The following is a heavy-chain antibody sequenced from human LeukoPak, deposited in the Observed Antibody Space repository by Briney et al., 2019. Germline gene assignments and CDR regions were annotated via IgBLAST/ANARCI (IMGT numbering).Heavy chain of an antibody. CDR1: GFTFSTYW. Sequence: PGGPLRLSCAASGFTFSTYWMHWVRQAPGKGLVWVSRIDSDGSTTRYADSVKGRFTISRDNAKNTLYLQMNSLRAEDTAVYYCARDIGKGDAFDIGGQGTMVTVSS. CDR3: ARDIGKGDAFDI. V-gene: IGHV3-74*01. J-gene: IGHJ3*02. CDR2: IDSDGSTT. D-gene: IGHD1-26*01.